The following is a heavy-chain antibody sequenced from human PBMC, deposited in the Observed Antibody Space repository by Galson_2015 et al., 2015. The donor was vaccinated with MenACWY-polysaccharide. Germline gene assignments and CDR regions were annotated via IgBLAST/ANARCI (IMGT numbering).Heavy chain of an antibody. D-gene: IGHD3-3*01. J-gene: IGHJ5*02. CDR3: AKDSTDFWSVAGRFDH. V-gene: IGHV3-23*01. Sequence: SLRLSCAASGFTLTSYAMSWVRHAPGKGLEWVSAIRSSGTITYYADSVKGRFTISRDNSKNTLYLQMNSLRAEDTAVYYCAKDSTDFWSVAGRFDHWGQGTLVTVSS. CDR1: GFTLTSYA. CDR2: IRSSGTIT.